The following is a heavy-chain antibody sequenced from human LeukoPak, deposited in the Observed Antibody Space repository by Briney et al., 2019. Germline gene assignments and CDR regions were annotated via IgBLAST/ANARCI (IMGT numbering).Heavy chain of an antibody. D-gene: IGHD5-12*01. CDR3: AKKFVGIVATHEYYFDY. V-gene: IGHV3-23*01. Sequence: GGSLRLSCAASGFTFSSYAMSWVRQAPGKGLELVSAISGSGGSTYYADSVKGRFTISRDNSKNTLYLQMNSLRAEDTAVYYCAKKFVGIVATHEYYFDYWGQGTQVTVSS. CDR2: ISGSGGST. CDR1: GFTFSSYA. J-gene: IGHJ4*02.